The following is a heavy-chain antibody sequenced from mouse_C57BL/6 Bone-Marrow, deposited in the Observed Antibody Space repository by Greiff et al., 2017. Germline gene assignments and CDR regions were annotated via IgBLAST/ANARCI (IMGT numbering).Heavy chain of an antibody. CDR3: GIRGRWLSFYWYFDV. Sequence: QVQLQQPGAELVKPGASVKVSCKASGYTFTSYWMHWVKQRPGQGLEWLGRIHPSDSDTNYNQKFKGKATLTVDQSSSPAYMQLSRLTSSDSAVYYCGIRGRWLSFYWYFDVWGTGTTVTVSS. D-gene: IGHD2-3*01. V-gene: IGHV1-74*01. J-gene: IGHJ1*03. CDR1: GYTFTSYW. CDR2: IHPSDSDT.